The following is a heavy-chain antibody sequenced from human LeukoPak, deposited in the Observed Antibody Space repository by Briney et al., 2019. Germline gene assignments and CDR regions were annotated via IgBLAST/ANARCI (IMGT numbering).Heavy chain of an antibody. CDR1: GYTFTSYD. Sequence: GASVKVSCKASGYTFTSYDINWVRQATGQGREWMGWMNPNSGDTGYAQKFQGRVTMTRNTSISTAYMELSSLRSEDTAVYYCARGLSSYSSGWYGMIYYYYYGMDVWGQGTTVTVSS. CDR3: ARGLSSYSSGWYGMIYYYYYGMDV. V-gene: IGHV1-8*01. J-gene: IGHJ6*02. CDR2: MNPNSGDT. D-gene: IGHD6-19*01.